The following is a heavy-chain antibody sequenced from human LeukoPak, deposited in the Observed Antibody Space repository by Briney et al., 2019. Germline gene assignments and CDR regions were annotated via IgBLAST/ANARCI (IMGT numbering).Heavy chain of an antibody. CDR3: ATARPRISGFDY. D-gene: IGHD3-10*01. J-gene: IGHJ4*02. V-gene: IGHV4-34*01. CDR1: GGSLSGYY. CDR2: INHSGST. Sequence: KTSETLSLTCAVYGGSLSGYYWSWIRQPPGKGLEWIGEINHSGSTNYNPSLKSRATISVDTSKNQFSLKLSSVTAADTAVYYCATARPRISGFDYWGQGTLVTVSS.